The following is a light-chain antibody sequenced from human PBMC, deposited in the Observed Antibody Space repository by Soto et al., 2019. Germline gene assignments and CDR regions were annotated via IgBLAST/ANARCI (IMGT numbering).Light chain of an antibody. V-gene: IGKV3-15*01. CDR3: QQYDIWPPWT. J-gene: IGKJ1*01. CDR1: QSVGRK. CDR2: EAS. Sequence: EIEMTQSPATLSVSPGERATLSCRSSQSVGRKLAGYQQKPGQAPSLLFYEASNRAMGVPARFSGSGSGTEFTLTISSLQSEDVAVYHCQQYDIWPPWTFGQGTKVEI.